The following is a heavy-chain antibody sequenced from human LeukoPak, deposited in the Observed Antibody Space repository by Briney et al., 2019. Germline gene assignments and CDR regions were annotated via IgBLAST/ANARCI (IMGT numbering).Heavy chain of an antibody. V-gene: IGHV3-23*01. Sequence: GGSLRLSCAASGFTFSSYAMSWVRQAPGKGLEWVSAISGSGGSTYYADSVKGRFTISRDNSKNTLYLQMNSLRAEDTAVYYCAKTHTRPEPYCGGDCNDAFDIWGQGTMVTVSS. CDR3: AKTHTRPEPYCGGDCNDAFDI. CDR2: ISGSGGST. J-gene: IGHJ3*02. CDR1: GFTFSSYA. D-gene: IGHD2-21*02.